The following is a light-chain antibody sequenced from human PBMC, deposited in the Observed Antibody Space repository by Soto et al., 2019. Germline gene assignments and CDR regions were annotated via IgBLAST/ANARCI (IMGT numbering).Light chain of an antibody. CDR3: SSYTTISTLEV. J-gene: IGLJ3*02. CDR2: EVS. V-gene: IGLV2-14*01. Sequence: QSALTQPASVSGSPGQSITISCTGTSSDVGGYNYVSWYQQHPGKAPKLTIYEVSNRPSGVSNRFSGSKSGNTASLTISGLQAEDEADYYCSSYTTISTLEVFGGGTKLTVL. CDR1: SSDVGGYNY.